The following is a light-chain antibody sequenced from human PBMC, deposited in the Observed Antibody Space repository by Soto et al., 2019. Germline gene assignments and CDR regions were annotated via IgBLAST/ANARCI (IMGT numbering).Light chain of an antibody. CDR2: DAS. CDR1: QSVLYSS. J-gene: IGKJ1*01. V-gene: IGKV3-20*01. CDR3: QQYGSSPWT. Sequence: VLTQSPDSLAVSLGERATINCKSSQSVLYSSNNENSLAWYQQKPGQAPRLLVYDASNRATGIPDRFSGSGSGTDFTLTISRLGPEDFAVYYCQQYGSSPWTFGQGTKVDI.